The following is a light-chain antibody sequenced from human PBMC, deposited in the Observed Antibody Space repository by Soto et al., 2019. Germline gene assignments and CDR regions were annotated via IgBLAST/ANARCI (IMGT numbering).Light chain of an antibody. CDR1: QSVSDN. CDR3: QQRSNWPIT. V-gene: IGKV3-11*01. CDR2: DAS. Sequence: EIVMTQSPATLSVSAGDRATLSCRASQSVSDNLAWYQQKPGQAPRLLIYDASNRATGIPARFSGSGSGTDFTLTISSLEPEDFAVYYCQQRSNWPITFGPGTKVDIK. J-gene: IGKJ3*01.